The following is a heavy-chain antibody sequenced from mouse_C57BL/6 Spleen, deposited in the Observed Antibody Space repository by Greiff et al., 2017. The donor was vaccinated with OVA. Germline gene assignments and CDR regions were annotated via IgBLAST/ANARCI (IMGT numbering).Heavy chain of an antibody. CDR3: AGYDYDGRTPFAY. V-gene: IGHV5-15*01. J-gene: IGHJ3*01. D-gene: IGHD2-4*01. Sequence: VKLMESGGGLVQPGGSLKLSCAASGFTFSDYGMAWVRQAPKKGPEWVAFISNLAYSIYYADTVTGRFPISRENAKNTLYLEMSSLRSEDTAMYYCAGYDYDGRTPFAYWGQGTLVTVSA. CDR2: ISNLAYSI. CDR1: GFTFSDYG.